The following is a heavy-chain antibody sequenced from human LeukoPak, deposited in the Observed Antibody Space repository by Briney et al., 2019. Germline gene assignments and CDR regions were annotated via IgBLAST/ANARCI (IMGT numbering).Heavy chain of an antibody. CDR1: GFTFSSYS. CDR2: ISSSRNYI. J-gene: IGHJ3*02. V-gene: IGHV3-21*01. D-gene: IGHD3-9*01. Sequence: KAGESLRLSCAASGFTFSSYSMNWVRQAPGKGLEWVSSISSSRNYIYYADSVKGRFTISRDNAKNSLYLQMNSLRAEDTALYYCARMTGHDAFDIWGQGTMVTVSP. CDR3: ARMTGHDAFDI.